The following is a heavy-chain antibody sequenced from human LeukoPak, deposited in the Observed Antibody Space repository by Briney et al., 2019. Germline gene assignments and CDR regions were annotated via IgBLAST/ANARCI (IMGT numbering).Heavy chain of an antibody. Sequence: GGALRLSFASSVFSFSDYLMSWVRQAPGKGLEWVANIKEDGAEKYYVESAKGRFTIFRDDAKHSLHLQMNSLRVEDTAVYYCASGVTEFDYWGQGTLVTVSS. CDR3: ASGVTEFDY. D-gene: IGHD2-21*02. CDR1: VFSFSDYL. J-gene: IGHJ4*02. CDR2: IKEDGAEK. V-gene: IGHV3-7*01.